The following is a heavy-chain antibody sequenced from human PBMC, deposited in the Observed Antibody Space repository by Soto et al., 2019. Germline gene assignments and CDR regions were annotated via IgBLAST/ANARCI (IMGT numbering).Heavy chain of an antibody. V-gene: IGHV1-69*12. Sequence: QVQLVQSGAEVKKPGSSVKVSCKASGGTFSSYAISWVRQAPGQGLEWMGGIIPIFGTANYAQKFQGRVTITADEATCTAYMELSSLRSEDTAVYYCAREGGSGNYRYYAMDVWGQGTTVTVSS. CDR2: IIPIFGTA. D-gene: IGHD3-10*01. J-gene: IGHJ6*02. CDR1: GGTFSSYA. CDR3: AREGGSGNYRYYAMDV.